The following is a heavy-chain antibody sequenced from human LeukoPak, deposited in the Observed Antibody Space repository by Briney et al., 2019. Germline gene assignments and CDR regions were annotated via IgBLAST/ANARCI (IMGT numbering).Heavy chain of an antibody. V-gene: IGHV3-21*01. CDR3: ATTTVTTRYYYYYMDV. CDR1: GFTFSSYS. J-gene: IGHJ6*03. CDR2: ISSSSSYI. Sequence: GGSLRLSCAASGFTFSSYSMNWVRQAPGKGLEWVSSISSSSSYIYYADSVKGRFTISRDNAKNSLYPQMNSLRAEDTAVYYCATTTVTTRYYYYYMDVWGKGTTVTVSS. D-gene: IGHD4-17*01.